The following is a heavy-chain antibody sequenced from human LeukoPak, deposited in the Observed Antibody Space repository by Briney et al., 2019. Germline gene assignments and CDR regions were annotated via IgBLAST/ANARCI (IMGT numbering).Heavy chain of an antibody. V-gene: IGHV1-18*01. Sequence: ASVRVSCKASGYTFASYGISWVRQAPGQGLEWMGWISAYNGNTNYAQKLQGRVTMTTDTSTSTAYMELRSLRSDDTAVYYCARPYYDSSAPPYDYWGQGTLVTVSS. CDR3: ARPYYDSSAPPYDY. J-gene: IGHJ4*02. CDR1: GYTFASYG. CDR2: ISAYNGNT. D-gene: IGHD3-22*01.